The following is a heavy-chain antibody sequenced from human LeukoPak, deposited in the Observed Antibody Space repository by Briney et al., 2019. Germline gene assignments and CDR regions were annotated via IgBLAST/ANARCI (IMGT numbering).Heavy chain of an antibody. V-gene: IGHV3-74*01. CDR2: INSDGSST. CDR3: ARGHGSSGYYYDDAFDI. CDR1: GFTFSSYW. D-gene: IGHD3-22*01. J-gene: IGHJ3*02. Sequence: GGSLRLSCAASGFTFSSYWMHWVRQAPGKGLVWVSRINSDGSSTSYADSVKGRFTISRDNAKNTLYLQMNSLRAEDTAVYYCARGHGSSGYYYDDAFDIWGQGTMVTVSS.